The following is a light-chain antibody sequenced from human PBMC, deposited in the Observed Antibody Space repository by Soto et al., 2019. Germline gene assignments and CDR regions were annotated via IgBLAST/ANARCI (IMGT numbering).Light chain of an antibody. Sequence: IHMTQSPSSLSASVGDIFTIACRASQGIRNYLDWYQQKPGKVPKLRIYAASTLQSGAPSRLSGSGYGTDFTITISSLKNEDFETYYCQKYNRATWTFGHGTKVDIK. CDR3: QKYNRATWT. CDR1: QGIRNY. CDR2: AAS. J-gene: IGKJ1*01. V-gene: IGKV1-27*01.